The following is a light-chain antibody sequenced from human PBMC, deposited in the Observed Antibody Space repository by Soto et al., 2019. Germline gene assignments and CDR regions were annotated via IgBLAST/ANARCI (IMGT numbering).Light chain of an antibody. Sequence: QSALTQPASVSGSPGQSITISCTGTSSDIGTYNSVSWYQQHAGKVPKLMIYDVTNRPSGVSDRFSGSKSGNTASLTISGRQAEDEADYYCTSYTTSSTLVFGGGTKLTVL. V-gene: IGLV2-14*01. CDR3: TSYTTSSTLV. CDR1: SSDIGTYNS. CDR2: DVT. J-gene: IGLJ2*01.